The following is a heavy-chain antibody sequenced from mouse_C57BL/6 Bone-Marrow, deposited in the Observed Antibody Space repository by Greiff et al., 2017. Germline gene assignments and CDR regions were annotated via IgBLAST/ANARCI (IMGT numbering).Heavy chain of an antibody. CDR3: ARRPLMDD. CDR2: ISSGSSTI. J-gene: IGHJ4*01. Sequence: EVHLVESGGGLVKPGGSLKLSCAASGFTFSDYGMHWVRQAPEKGLEWVAYISSGSSTIYYAATVKGRFTISRDNAKNTLFLQMTSLRSEDTAMYYCARRPLMDDWGQGTSVTVAS. V-gene: IGHV5-17*01. CDR1: GFTFSDYG.